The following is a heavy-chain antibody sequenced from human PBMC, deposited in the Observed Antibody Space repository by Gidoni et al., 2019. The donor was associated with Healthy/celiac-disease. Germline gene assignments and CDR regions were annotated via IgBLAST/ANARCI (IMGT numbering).Heavy chain of an antibody. CDR1: GGSISSYY. CDR2: IYYSGST. V-gene: IGHV4-59*01. Sequence: QVQLQESGPGLVKPSETLSLTCTVSGGSISSYYWSWIRQPPGKGLEWIGYIYYSGSTNYNPSLKSRVTISVDTSKNQFSLKLISVTAADTAVYYCARGFTVTTFDTFDIWGQGTMVTVSS. CDR3: ARGFTVTTFDTFDI. D-gene: IGHD4-17*01. J-gene: IGHJ3*02.